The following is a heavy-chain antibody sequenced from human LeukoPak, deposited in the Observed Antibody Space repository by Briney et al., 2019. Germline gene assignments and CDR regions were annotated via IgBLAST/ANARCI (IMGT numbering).Heavy chain of an antibody. CDR3: ARGPNFNYDFWSGSRSGYDY. J-gene: IGHJ4*02. CDR2: TYYRSKWYN. Sequence: SQTLSLTCAISGDSVSSNSAAWNWIRQSPSRGLERLGRTYYRSKWYNDYAVSVKSRITINPDTSKNQFSLQLNSVTPEDTAVYYCARGPNFNYDFWSGSRSGYDYWGQGTLVTVSS. D-gene: IGHD3-3*01. CDR1: GDSVSSNSAA. V-gene: IGHV6-1*01.